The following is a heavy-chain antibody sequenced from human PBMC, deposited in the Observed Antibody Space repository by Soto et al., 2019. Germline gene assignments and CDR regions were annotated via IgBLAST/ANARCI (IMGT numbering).Heavy chain of an antibody. J-gene: IGHJ5*02. CDR3: ARDPTPRGGSWGERNNWFDP. CDR2: ISYDGSNK. CDR1: GFTFSSYA. Sequence: GGSLRLSCAASGFTFSSYAMHCVRQAPGKGLEWVAVISYDGSNKYYADSVKGRFTISRDNSKNTLHLQMNSLRAEDTAVYYCARDPTPRGGSWGERNNWFDPWGQGTLVTVSS. V-gene: IGHV3-30-3*01. D-gene: IGHD2-15*01.